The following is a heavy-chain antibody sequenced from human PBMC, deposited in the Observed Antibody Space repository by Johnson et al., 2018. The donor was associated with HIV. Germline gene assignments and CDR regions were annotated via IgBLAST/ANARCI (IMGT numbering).Heavy chain of an antibody. CDR2: ISSNGGST. Sequence: VQLVESGGGLVQPGGSLRLSCAASGFTFSSYAMHWVRQAPGKGLAYVSAISSNGGSTYYANSVKGRFTISRDNSKNTLYLQMGSLRAEDMAVYYCAKGKYSSSPGAFDIWGQGTMVTVSS. CDR3: AKGKYSSSPGAFDI. CDR1: GFTFSSYA. V-gene: IGHV3-64*01. D-gene: IGHD6-6*01. J-gene: IGHJ3*02.